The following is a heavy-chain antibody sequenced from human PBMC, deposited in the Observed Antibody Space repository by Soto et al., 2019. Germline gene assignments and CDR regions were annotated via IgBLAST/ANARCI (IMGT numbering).Heavy chain of an antibody. CDR1: GGTLSSYT. Sequence: SVKVSCKASGGTLSSYTISWVRQAPGQGLEWMGRVITVLGITNYAQKFQGRVTITADKSTSTAYMELSSLRSEDTAVYYCARDYCSTTSCHLGPYYYFMDVCGKGTTVTVSS. V-gene: IGHV1-69*04. CDR3: ARDYCSTTSCHLGPYYYFMDV. CDR2: VITVLGIT. D-gene: IGHD2-2*01. J-gene: IGHJ6*03.